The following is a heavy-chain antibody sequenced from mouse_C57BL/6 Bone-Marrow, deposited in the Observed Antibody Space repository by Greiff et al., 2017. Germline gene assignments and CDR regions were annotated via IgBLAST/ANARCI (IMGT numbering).Heavy chain of an antibody. CDR1: GFTFSDYY. V-gene: IGHV5-16*01. CDR3: ARDCWNWYFDV. CDR2: INYDGSST. Sequence: DVQLVESEGGLVQPGSSMKLSCTASGFTFSDYYMAWVRQVPEKGLEWVANINYDGSSTYYLDSLKSRFIISRDNAKNILYLQMSSLKSEDTATYYCARDCWNWYFDVWGTGTTVTVSS. J-gene: IGHJ1*03.